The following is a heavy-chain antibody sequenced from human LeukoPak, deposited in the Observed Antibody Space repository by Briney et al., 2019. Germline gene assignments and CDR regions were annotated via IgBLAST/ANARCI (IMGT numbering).Heavy chain of an antibody. CDR2: INHSGST. CDR3: ARVPDIVATIGWFDP. J-gene: IGHJ5*02. V-gene: IGHV4-34*01. CDR1: GGSFSGYY. Sequence: SETLSLTCAVYGGSFSGYYWSWIRQPPGKGLEWIGEINHSGSTNYNPSLKSRVTISVDTSKNQFSLKLSSVTAADTAVYYCARVPDIVATIGWFDPWGQGTLVTVSS. D-gene: IGHD5-12*01.